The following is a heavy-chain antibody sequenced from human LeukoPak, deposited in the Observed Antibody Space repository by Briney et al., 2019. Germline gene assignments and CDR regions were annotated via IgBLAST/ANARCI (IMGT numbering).Heavy chain of an antibody. Sequence: GGSLRLSCTVSGFTLSIAWMSWVRQAPGKGLEWVSVIFSGGRTDYADSVKGRFTISRDNSKSTVYLQMNNLRAEDTAVYYCVSAIRNAVDIWGQGTMVAVSS. CDR3: VSAIRNAVDI. CDR1: GFTLSIAW. CDR2: IFSGGRT. J-gene: IGHJ3*02. V-gene: IGHV3-66*01.